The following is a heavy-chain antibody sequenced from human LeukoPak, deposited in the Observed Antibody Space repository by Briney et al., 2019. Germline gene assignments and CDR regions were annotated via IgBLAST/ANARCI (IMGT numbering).Heavy chain of an antibody. CDR3: ARDADTAMGVQESNYFDY. Sequence: GASVKVSCKASGYTFTSYYMHWVRQAPGQGLEWMGIINPSGGSTSYAQKFQGRVTTTRDTSTSTVYMELSSLRSEDTAVYYCARDADTAMGVQESNYFDYWGQGTLVTVSS. J-gene: IGHJ4*02. CDR2: INPSGGST. CDR1: GYTFTSYY. D-gene: IGHD5-18*01. V-gene: IGHV1-46*01.